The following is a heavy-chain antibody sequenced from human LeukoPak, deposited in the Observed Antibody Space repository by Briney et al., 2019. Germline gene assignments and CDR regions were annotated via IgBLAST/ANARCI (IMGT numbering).Heavy chain of an antibody. D-gene: IGHD2-8*01. CDR1: GFTFSSYS. Sequence: PGGSLRLSCAASGFTFSSYSMNWVRQAPGKGLEWVSSISSTSIYKYYADSVKGRFTISRDNAKDSLFLQMNSPRAEDTAIYYCARDPRIYCTNGICRDDYFDNWGQGTLVTVSS. CDR2: ISSTSIYK. J-gene: IGHJ4*02. V-gene: IGHV3-21*01. CDR3: ARDPRIYCTNGICRDDYFDN.